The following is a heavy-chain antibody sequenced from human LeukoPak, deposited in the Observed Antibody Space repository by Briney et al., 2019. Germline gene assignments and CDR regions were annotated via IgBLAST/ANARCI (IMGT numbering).Heavy chain of an antibody. J-gene: IGHJ4*02. Sequence: PGGSLRLSCAASGFTFSSYNMNWVRQAPGKGLEWISYISLSTTSIYYADSVKGRFTISRDNAKNSLYLQMNSLRAEGTAVYYCAREPTYSSSWYTTCDFWGQGTLVTVSS. V-gene: IGHV3-48*01. D-gene: IGHD6-13*01. CDR2: ISLSTTSI. CDR1: GFTFSSYN. CDR3: AREPTYSSSWYTTCDF.